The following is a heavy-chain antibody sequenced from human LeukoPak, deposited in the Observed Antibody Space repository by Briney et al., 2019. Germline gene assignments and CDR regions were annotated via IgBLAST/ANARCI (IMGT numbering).Heavy chain of an antibody. V-gene: IGHV1-3*04. D-gene: IGHD2-21*02. J-gene: IGHJ1*01. CDR2: INTDNGGT. CDR1: GYTFTSYA. CDR3: ARDRRIVVVTPDSSFQH. Sequence: ASVKVSGETSGYTFTSYAMHWVRQAPGQRLEWMGWINTDNGGTKYSQKFQGRVTITRDTSASTVYVEVSSLTSEDTAVYFCARDRRIVVVTPDSSFQHWGQGTLVTVSS.